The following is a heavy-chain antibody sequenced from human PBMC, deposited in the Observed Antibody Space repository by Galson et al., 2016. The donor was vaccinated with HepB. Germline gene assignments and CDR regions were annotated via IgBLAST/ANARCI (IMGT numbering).Heavy chain of an antibody. CDR2: TYFRSKWYR. D-gene: IGHD5-12*01. Sequence: CAISGDSVSSNNAAWNWIRQSPSRGLEWLGRTYFRSKWYRGYAPSLNSRMTINPDTSKNQFPLELRSVTPEDTAVYYCARGTYSGYALASWGQGTLVTVSS. V-gene: IGHV6-1*01. CDR3: ARGTYSGYALAS. CDR1: GDSVSSNNAA. J-gene: IGHJ4*02.